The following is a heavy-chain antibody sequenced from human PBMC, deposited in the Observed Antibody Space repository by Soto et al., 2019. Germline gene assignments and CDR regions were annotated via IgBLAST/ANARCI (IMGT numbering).Heavy chain of an antibody. CDR3: ARAWFPYDSSGYYYYYFDY. CDR1: GGSISSGGYY. CDR2: IYYSGST. Sequence: QVQLQESGPGLVKPSQTLSLTCTVSGGSISSGGYYWSWIRQHPGKGLEWIGYIYYSGSTYYNPSLRSRVTISVDTSKNQLSLKLSSVTAADTAVYYCARAWFPYDSSGYYYYYFDYWGQGTLVTVSS. D-gene: IGHD3-22*01. J-gene: IGHJ4*02. V-gene: IGHV4-31*03.